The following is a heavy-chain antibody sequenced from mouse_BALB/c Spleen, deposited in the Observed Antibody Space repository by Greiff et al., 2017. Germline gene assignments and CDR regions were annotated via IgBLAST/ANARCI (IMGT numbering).Heavy chain of an antibody. D-gene: IGHD2-14*01. CDR1: GFSLTSYG. J-gene: IGHJ4*01. CDR2: IWSGGST. Sequence: VQLQESGPGLVQPSQSLSITCTVSGFSLTSYGVHWVRQSPGKGLEWLGVIWSGGSTDYNAAFISRLSISKDNSKSQVFFKMNSLQANDTAIYYCASSYYRYGDYYAMDYWGQGTSVTVSS. CDR3: ASSYYRYGDYYAMDY. V-gene: IGHV2-2*02.